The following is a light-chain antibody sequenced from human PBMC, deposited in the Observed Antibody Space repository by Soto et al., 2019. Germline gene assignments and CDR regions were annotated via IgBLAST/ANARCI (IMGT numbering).Light chain of an antibody. CDR2: DVS. CDR1: SSDVGGYNY. J-gene: IGLJ3*02. Sequence: QSALTQPASVSGSPGQSITISCTGTSSDVGGYNYVSWYQQHPDKAPKLMIYDVSNRPSGVSNRFSGSKSGNTASLTISGLQAEDEADYYCNSYTSSSTWVFGGGTKVTVL. CDR3: NSYTSSSTWV. V-gene: IGLV2-14*03.